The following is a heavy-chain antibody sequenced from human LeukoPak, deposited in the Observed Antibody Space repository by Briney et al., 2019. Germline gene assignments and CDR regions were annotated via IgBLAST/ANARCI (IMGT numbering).Heavy chain of an antibody. CDR3: ARDYDFFPAPYDY. CDR1: GFTFDDYG. CDR2: ISWSGGNT. D-gene: IGHD3-3*01. V-gene: IGHV3-20*04. J-gene: IGHJ4*02. Sequence: RTGGSLRLSCAASGFTFDDYGMSWVRHAPGKGLEWVSGISWSGGNTGYADSVKGRFTISRDNAKNSLYLQMNSLRAEDTAVYYCARDYDFFPAPYDYWGQGTLVTVSS.